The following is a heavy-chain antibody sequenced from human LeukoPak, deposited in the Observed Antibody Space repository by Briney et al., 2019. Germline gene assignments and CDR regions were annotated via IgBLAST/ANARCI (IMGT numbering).Heavy chain of an antibody. CDR1: GFTVSSNY. V-gene: IGHV3-53*01. CDR3: ARDSHRDYMDV. D-gene: IGHD1-14*01. J-gene: IGHJ6*03. CDR2: IYSGGDT. Sequence: GGSLRLSCAASGFTVSSNYMTWVRQAPGRGLEWVSVIYSGGDTYYADSVKGRFTISRDNSKNTLYLQMNSLRAEDTVVYYCARDSHRDYMDVWGKGTTVTVSS.